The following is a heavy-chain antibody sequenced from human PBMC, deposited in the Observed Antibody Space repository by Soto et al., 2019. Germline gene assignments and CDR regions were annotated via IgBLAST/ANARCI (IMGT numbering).Heavy chain of an antibody. CDR2: IGTAGDT. V-gene: IGHV3-13*01. D-gene: IGHD2-15*01. CDR1: GFTFSGFD. J-gene: IGHJ3*02. Sequence: GGSLRLSCEASGFTFSGFDMHWVRQPTGKGLEWVSTIGTAGDTYYAVSVKGRFTISRDNAKNSLSLQMNSLRAGDTAVYFCAKDRMSHNSVWDPFDIWGKGTMVTVS. CDR3: AKDRMSHNSVWDPFDI.